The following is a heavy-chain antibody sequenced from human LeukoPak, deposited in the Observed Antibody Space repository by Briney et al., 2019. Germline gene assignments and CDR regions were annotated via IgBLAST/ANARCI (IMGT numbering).Heavy chain of an antibody. D-gene: IGHD3-16*02. J-gene: IGHJ4*02. CDR1: GYTFTSYG. Sequence: GASVKVSCKASGYTFTSYGISWVRQAPGQGLEWMGWISAYNGNTNYAQKLQGRVTMTTDTSTSTAYMELRSLRSEDTAVYYCARLMESDYVWGSYRPLGYWGQGTLVTVSS. V-gene: IGHV1-18*01. CDR2: ISAYNGNT. CDR3: ARLMESDYVWGSYRPLGY.